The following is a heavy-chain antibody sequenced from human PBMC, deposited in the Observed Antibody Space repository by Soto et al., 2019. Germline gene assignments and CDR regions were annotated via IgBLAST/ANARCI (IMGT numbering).Heavy chain of an antibody. V-gene: IGHV4-39*01. CDR2: IYYSGST. CDR1: GGSISSSSYY. Sequence: SETLSLTCTVSGGSISSSSYYWGWIRQPPGKGLEWIGSIYYSGSTYYNPSLKCRVTISVDTSKNQFSLKLCSVTAADTAVYYCARQEGFLEWLSQSYYYGMDVWGQGTTVTVSS. D-gene: IGHD3-3*01. CDR3: ARQEGFLEWLSQSYYYGMDV. J-gene: IGHJ6*02.